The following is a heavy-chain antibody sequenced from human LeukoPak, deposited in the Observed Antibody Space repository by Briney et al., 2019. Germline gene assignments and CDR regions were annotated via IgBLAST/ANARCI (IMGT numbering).Heavy chain of an antibody. V-gene: IGHV3-30*04. CDR3: AKDSHWILFDD. CDR1: GFTPTTYA. D-gene: IGHD2-2*03. J-gene: IGHJ4*02. CDR2: ISHDGSHK. Sequence: GGSLRLSCSASGFTPTTYAIRWVRQAPGKGLEWVAVISHDGSHKYYADSVKGRFTISRDNSKNTLYLQMNSLRDEDTAVYYCAKDSHWILFDDWGQGTLVTVSS.